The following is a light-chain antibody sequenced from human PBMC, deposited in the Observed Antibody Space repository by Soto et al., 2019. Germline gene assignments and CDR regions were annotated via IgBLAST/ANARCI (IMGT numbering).Light chain of an antibody. J-gene: IGLJ3*02. Sequence: QSVLTQPASVSAAPRQKVTISCSGSSSNIENNYVSWYQQLPGTAPKLLIYDNNKRPSGIPDRFSGSKSGTSATLGITGLQTGDEADYYCGTWDSSLSAGVFGGGTKLTVL. CDR1: SSNIENNY. CDR2: DNN. V-gene: IGLV1-51*01. CDR3: GTWDSSLSAGV.